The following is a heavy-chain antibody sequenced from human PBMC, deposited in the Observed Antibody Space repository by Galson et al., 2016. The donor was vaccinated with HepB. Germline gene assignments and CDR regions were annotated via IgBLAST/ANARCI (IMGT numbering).Heavy chain of an antibody. CDR2: ITSSSSYI. D-gene: IGHD1-26*01. J-gene: IGHJ4*02. Sequence: SLRLSCAASGFTFSSYSMNWVRQAPGKGLEWVSSITSSSSYIYYADSVKGRFTISRDNAKNSLYLQMNSLRAEDTAVYYCASFRVGWELPPHFDYWGQGTLFTVSS. CDR3: ASFRVGWELPPHFDY. V-gene: IGHV3-21*01. CDR1: GFTFSSYS.